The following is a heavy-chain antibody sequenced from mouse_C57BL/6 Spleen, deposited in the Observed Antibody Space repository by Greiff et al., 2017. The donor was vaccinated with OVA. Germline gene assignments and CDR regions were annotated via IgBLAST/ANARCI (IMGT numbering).Heavy chain of an antibody. CDR3: ARSRYAMDY. J-gene: IGHJ4*01. CDR1: GYTFTSYW. CDR2: IDPSDSYT. V-gene: IGHV1-69*01. Sequence: VQLQQPGAELVMPGASVKLSCKASGYTFTSYWMHWVKQRPGQGLEWIGEIDPSDSYTNYNQKFKGKSTLTVDKSSSTAYMQLSSLTSEDSAVYYCARSRYAMDYWGQGTSVTVSS.